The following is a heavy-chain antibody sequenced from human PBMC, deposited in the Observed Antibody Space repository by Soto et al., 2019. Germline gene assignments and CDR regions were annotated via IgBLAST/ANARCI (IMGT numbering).Heavy chain of an antibody. CDR3: GSGGYSYGRYGMDV. J-gene: IGHJ6*02. V-gene: IGHV1-8*01. Sequence: QVQLVQSGAEVKKPGASVKVSCKASGYTFTSYDINWVRQTTGQGLEWMGWMNPNTGNTGYAQKFQGRVTMTRNTXASTAYMELSSLRSEDTAVYYCGSGGYSYGRYGMDVWGQGTTVTVSS. D-gene: IGHD5-18*01. CDR2: MNPNTGNT. CDR1: GYTFTSYD.